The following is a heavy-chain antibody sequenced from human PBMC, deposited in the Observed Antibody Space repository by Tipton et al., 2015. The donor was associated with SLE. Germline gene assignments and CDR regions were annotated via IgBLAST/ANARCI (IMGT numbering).Heavy chain of an antibody. D-gene: IGHD3-16*01. CDR1: GFHFSTYG. V-gene: IGHV3-30*02. CDR2: IRYDGSVE. Sequence: SLRLSCAASGFHFSTYGMHWVRQAPGKGLEWVAFIRYDGSVEDYADSVKGRFTISRDNSKNTLYLQMNSLRAEDTAAYYCAKDGARGYYYYGMDVWGQGTTVTVSS. CDR3: AKDGARGYYYYGMDV. J-gene: IGHJ6*02.